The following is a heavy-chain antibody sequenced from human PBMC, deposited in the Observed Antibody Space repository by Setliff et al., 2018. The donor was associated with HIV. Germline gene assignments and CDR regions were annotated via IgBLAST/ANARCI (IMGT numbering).Heavy chain of an antibody. V-gene: IGHV1-18*01. D-gene: IGHD4-17*01. CDR1: GYNFFSYG. J-gene: IGHJ4*02. CDR3: ARVPGDYGDNPIDY. CDR2: ISTFDGNT. Sequence: PSVKVSCKASGYNFFSYGISWVRQAPGQGLEWMGWISTFDGNTDYAQNVQDRVTMTTDTSTSTVYMELRSLRSDDTAVYYCARVPGDYGDNPIDYWGQGTLVTVSS.